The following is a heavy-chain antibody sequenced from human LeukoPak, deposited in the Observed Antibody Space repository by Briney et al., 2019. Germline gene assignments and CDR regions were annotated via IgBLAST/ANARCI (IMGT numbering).Heavy chain of an antibody. J-gene: IGHJ4*02. V-gene: IGHV3-21*01. Sequence: GGSLRLSCAASGFTFSSFSMNWVRQAPGKGLEWVSSISGSSSYIYYADSVKGRFTISRDNAKSSLYLQMNSLRAEDTAVYYCARAGGGFWGQGTLVTVSS. CDR1: GFTFSSFS. CDR2: ISGSSSYI. D-gene: IGHD5-12*01. CDR3: ARAGGGF.